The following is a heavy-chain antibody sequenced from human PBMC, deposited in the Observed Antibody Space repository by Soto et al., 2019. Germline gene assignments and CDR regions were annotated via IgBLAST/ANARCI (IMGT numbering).Heavy chain of an antibody. V-gene: IGHV1-18*01. D-gene: IGHD3-16*01. CDR1: GYTFIRYG. CDR3: ARGGFYETSWGKLSHSGLAV. J-gene: IGHJ6*02. CDR2: ISPYNDYT. Sequence: QVQLVQSAAEVKKPGASLKVSCKASGYTFIRYGISWVRLAPGQGLEWMGWISPYNDYTIYAQKLQGRVTMTTDTPTRTVSPELRRPIADATAVLCWARGGFYETSWGKLSHSGLAVWGQGPSVTVSS.